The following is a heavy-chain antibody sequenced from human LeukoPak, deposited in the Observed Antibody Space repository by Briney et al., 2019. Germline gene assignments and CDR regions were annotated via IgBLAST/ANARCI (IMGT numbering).Heavy chain of an antibody. Sequence: SEALSRTCTVSGGSISNYYWSWIRQPPGKGLEWIGYIYYSGSTNYNPSLKSRVTISVDTSKNQFSLKLSSVTAADTAVYYCARGHLWHDYWGQGTLVTVSS. CDR1: GGSISNYY. CDR3: ARGHLWHDY. CDR2: IYYSGST. V-gene: IGHV4-59*01. D-gene: IGHD3-10*01. J-gene: IGHJ4*02.